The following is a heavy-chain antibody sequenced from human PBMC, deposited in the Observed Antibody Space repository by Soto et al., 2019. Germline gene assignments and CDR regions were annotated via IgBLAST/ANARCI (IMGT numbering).Heavy chain of an antibody. J-gene: IGHJ4*02. CDR3: AGRCDSSTCLGHFDY. Sequence: QVQLVQSGAEVKKPGSSVKVSCKASGGTFNNYVVNWVRQAPGQGLEWMGGILLIFATANYAQKFQGRVTITADKSTSTAYMELTSLRSEDTAVYYCAGRCDSSTCLGHFDYWGQGTLVTVDS. V-gene: IGHV1-69*06. D-gene: IGHD3-22*01. CDR1: GGTFNNYV. CDR2: ILLIFATA.